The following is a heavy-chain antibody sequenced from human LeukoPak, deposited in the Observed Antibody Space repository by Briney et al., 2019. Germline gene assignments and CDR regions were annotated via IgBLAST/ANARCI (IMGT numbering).Heavy chain of an antibody. CDR3: AKRGEPFVVRATISDAFDM. J-gene: IGHJ3*02. CDR1: GFTFSTYA. V-gene: IGHV3-23*01. Sequence: GGSLRLSCAASGFTFSTYAMSWVRQAPGKGLEWVSAVSGGGRTTYYADSVKGRFTISRDNSQNTLSLEMSSLRVEDTAVYYCAKRGEPFVVRATISDAFDMWGQGTTVTVSS. D-gene: IGHD1-26*01. CDR2: VSGGGRTT.